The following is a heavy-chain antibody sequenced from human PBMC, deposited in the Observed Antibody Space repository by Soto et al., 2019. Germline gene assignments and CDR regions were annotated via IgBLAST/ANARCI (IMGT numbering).Heavy chain of an antibody. D-gene: IGHD5-12*01. V-gene: IGHV3-9*01. Sequence: GGSLRLSCAASGFTFDDYAMHWVRQAPGKGLEWVSGISWNSGSIGYADSVKGRFTISRDNAKNSLYLQMNSLRAEDTALYYCARVPYTSGYDYYYYYGMDVWGQGTTVTVSS. CDR1: GFTFDDYA. CDR3: ARVPYTSGYDYYYYYGMDV. J-gene: IGHJ6*02. CDR2: ISWNSGSI.